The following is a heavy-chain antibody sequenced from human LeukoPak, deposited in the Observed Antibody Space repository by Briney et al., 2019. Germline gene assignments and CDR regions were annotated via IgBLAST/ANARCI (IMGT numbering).Heavy chain of an antibody. CDR2: INPNSGGT. CDR1: GYTFTGYY. Sequence: GESLKISCKASGYTFTGYYMHWVRQAPGQGLEWMGWINPNSGGTNYAQKFQGRVTMTRDTSISTAYMELSRLRSDDTAVYYCARGPDYYDSSGYYYFDYWGQGTLVTVSS. CDR3: ARGPDYYDSSGYYYFDY. V-gene: IGHV1-2*02. D-gene: IGHD3-22*01. J-gene: IGHJ4*02.